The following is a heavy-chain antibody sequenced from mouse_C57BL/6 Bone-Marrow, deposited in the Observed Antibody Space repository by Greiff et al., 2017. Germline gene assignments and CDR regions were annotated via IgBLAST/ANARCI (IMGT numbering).Heavy chain of an antibody. CDR3: ASSPRLAY. J-gene: IGHJ3*01. Sequence: QVQLQQSGAELARPGASVKMPCKASGYTFTSYTMHWVKQRPGQGLEWIGYINPSSGYTKYNQKFKDKATLTADKSSSASYMQLSSLTSADSAVYYCASSPRLAYWGRGTLVTVSA. V-gene: IGHV1-4*01. CDR1: GYTFTSYT. CDR2: INPSSGYT.